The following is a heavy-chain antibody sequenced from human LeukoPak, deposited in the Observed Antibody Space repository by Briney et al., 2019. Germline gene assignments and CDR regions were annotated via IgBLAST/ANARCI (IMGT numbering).Heavy chain of an antibody. CDR1: GYTLTELS. V-gene: IGHV1-24*01. Sequence: SVKLSCKVSGYTLTELSMHWVRQAPGKGLEWMGGFDPEDGETIYAQKFQGRVTMTEDTSTGTAYMELSSLRSEDTAVYYCATALGDFWSGYTLYYFDYWGQGTLVTVSS. CDR3: ATALGDFWSGYTLYYFDY. D-gene: IGHD3-3*01. CDR2: FDPEDGET. J-gene: IGHJ4*02.